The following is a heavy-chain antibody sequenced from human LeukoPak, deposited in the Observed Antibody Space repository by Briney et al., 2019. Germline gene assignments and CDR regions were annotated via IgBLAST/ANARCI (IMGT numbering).Heavy chain of an antibody. CDR1: GFTFSDYA. V-gene: IGHV3-53*01. J-gene: IGHJ3*02. CDR3: AREGGYRVRDAFDI. D-gene: IGHD5/OR15-5a*01. CDR2: IYSGGST. Sequence: GGSLRLSCAASGFTFSDYAMHWVRQAPGKGLEWVSVIYSGGSTYYADSVKGRFTISRDNSKNTLYLQMNSLRAEDTAVYYCAREGGYRVRDAFDIWGQGTMVTVSS.